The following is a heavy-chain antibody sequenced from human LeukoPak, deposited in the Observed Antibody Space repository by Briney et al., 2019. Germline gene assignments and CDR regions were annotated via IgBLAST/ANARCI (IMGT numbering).Heavy chain of an antibody. CDR1: GFTFSTFG. D-gene: IGHD6-13*01. V-gene: IGHV3-30*02. CDR2: IRSDGDDK. CDR3: AKEKGSTWYDYFDC. Sequence: GGSLRLSCATSGFTFSTFGMHWVRQVPGKGLQWVAFIRSDGDDKYYADSVKGRFTISRDNSKNTLYLQMNSLRAEDTALYYCAKEKGSTWYDYFDCWGQGTLVTVSS. J-gene: IGHJ4*02.